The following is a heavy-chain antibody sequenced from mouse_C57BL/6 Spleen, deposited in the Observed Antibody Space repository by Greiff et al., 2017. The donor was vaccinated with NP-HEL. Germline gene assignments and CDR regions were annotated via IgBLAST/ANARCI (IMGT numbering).Heavy chain of an antibody. D-gene: IGHD3-2*02. CDR1: GYAFSSSW. CDR2: IYPGDGDT. V-gene: IGHV1-82*01. J-gene: IGHJ4*01. Sequence: QVQLKQSGPELVKPGASVKISCKASGYAFSSSWMNWVKQRPGKGLEWIGRIYPGDGDTNYNGKFKGKATLTADKSSSTAYMQLSSLTSEDSAVYFCARGANNQEAMDYWGQGTSVTVSS. CDR3: ARGANNQEAMDY.